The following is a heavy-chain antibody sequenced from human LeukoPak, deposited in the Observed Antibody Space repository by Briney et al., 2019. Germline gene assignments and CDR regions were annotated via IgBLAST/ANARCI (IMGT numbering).Heavy chain of an antibody. CDR3: ARASAGIAVVGRFDP. Sequence: GGSLRLSCAASGFIFSTYWMSWVRQAPGKGLEWVANINQDGSENYYVDSVKGRFTISRDNVKNSLYLQMNSLRAEDTAVYYCARASAGIAVVGRFDPWGQGTLVTVSS. J-gene: IGHJ5*02. CDR1: GFIFSTYW. D-gene: IGHD6-19*01. CDR2: INQDGSEN. V-gene: IGHV3-7*01.